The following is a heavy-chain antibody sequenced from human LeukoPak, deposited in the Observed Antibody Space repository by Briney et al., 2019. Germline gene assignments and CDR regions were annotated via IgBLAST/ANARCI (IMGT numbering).Heavy chain of an antibody. J-gene: IGHJ4*02. Sequence: APVKVSCKTSGYTFADYLIHWVRQAPGQGLEWMGRINANSGGTEYQQKFQGRVTMTRDTSISTAYVEVNWLISDDTAIYYCARDVSSTPNWEFDYWGQGTLVTVSS. CDR3: ARDVSSTPNWEFDY. CDR2: INANSGGT. V-gene: IGHV1-2*06. D-gene: IGHD1-26*01. CDR1: GYTFADYL.